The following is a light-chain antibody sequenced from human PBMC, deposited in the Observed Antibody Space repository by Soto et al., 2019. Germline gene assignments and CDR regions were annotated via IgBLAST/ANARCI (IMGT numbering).Light chain of an antibody. J-gene: IGLJ1*01. CDR3: AAWDDSLHGFL. V-gene: IGLV1-44*01. Sequence: SALTQPPSASGTPGHRVTLSCSGASSNIGSTTVSWYQHAPGTAPKLLIFSNDQRPSGVPDRFSGSVSGTSASLAISGLQSDDEADYYCAAWDDSLHGFLFGTGTKVTVL. CDR2: SND. CDR1: SSNIGSTT.